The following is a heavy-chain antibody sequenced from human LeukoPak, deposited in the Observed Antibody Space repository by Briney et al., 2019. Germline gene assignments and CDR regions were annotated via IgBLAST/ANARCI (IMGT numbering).Heavy chain of an antibody. D-gene: IGHD1-26*01. CDR2: IYYSGST. J-gene: IGHJ4*02. CDR3: ARGSGSYYRLFDY. V-gene: IGHV4-61*01. CDR1: GGSVSRGSYY. Sequence: SETLSLTCTVSGGSVSRGSYYWSWIRQPPGKGLEWIGYIYYSGSTNYNPSLKSRVTISVDTSKNQFSLKLSSVTAADTAVYYCARGSGSYYRLFDYWGQGTLVTVSS.